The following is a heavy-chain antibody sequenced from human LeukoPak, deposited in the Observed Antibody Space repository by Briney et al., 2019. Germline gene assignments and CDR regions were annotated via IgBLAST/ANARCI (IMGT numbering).Heavy chain of an antibody. CDR3: VRDGGVDRLGVAVTDGFDP. J-gene: IGHJ5*02. D-gene: IGHD6-19*01. CDR2: ISSSSSYI. V-gene: IGHV3-21*01. CDR1: GFTFSSYS. Sequence: GGSLRLSCAASGFTFSSYSMNWVRQAPGKGLEWVSSISSSSSYIYYADSVKGRFTISRDNAKNEAYLQMNSLRAEDTAVYYCVRDGGVDRLGVAVTDGFDPWGQGTLVSVSS.